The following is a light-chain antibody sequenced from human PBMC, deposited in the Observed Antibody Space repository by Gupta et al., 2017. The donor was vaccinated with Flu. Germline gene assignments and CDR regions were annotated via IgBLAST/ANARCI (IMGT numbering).Light chain of an antibody. CDR2: VNN. CDR3: ASWDDSLSGKVV. V-gene: IGLV1-44*01. CDR1: SSSIGSNT. Sequence: QSGLTQPPSASGTPGQRVPISCSGSSSSIGSNTVNWYQHLPGTAPKLLIYVNNQRPAGVPDRCSGSKSGTSASLAISGLQAEEEADYYCASWDDSLSGKVVFGGGTKLTVL. J-gene: IGLJ2*01.